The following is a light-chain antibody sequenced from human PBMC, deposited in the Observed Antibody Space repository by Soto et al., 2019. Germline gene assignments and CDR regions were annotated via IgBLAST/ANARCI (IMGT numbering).Light chain of an antibody. V-gene: IGKV3-20*01. J-gene: IGKJ1*01. CDR1: QSAGNTY. CDR3: QQYVSSRT. CDR2: GTS. Sequence: EIELTQSPGTLSLSPGERATLSCRASQSAGNTYLAWYQQKPGQAPRLLIYGTSSRATGIPDRFSGSGSGTEFTLTIDRVEPEDFAVYYCQQYVSSRTFGQGTKVEVK.